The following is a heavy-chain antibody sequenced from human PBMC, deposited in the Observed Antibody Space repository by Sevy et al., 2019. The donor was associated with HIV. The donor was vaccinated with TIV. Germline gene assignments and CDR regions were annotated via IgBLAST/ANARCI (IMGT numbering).Heavy chain of an antibody. J-gene: IGHJ6*02. Sequence: SETLSLTCAVYVGSFSGYYWSWIRQPPGKGLEWIGEINHSGSTNYNPSLKSRVTISVDTSKNQFSLKLSSVTAADTAVYYCARGWAITMVRGVIYYGMDVWGQGTTVTVSS. D-gene: IGHD3-10*01. CDR1: VGSFSGYY. CDR2: INHSGST. V-gene: IGHV4-34*01. CDR3: ARGWAITMVRGVIYYGMDV.